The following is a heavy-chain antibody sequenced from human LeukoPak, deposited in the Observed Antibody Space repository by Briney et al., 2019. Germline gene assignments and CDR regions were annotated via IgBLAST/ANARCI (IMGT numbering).Heavy chain of an antibody. CDR3: AKDLHFLSSGWYAFDY. CDR2: IWYDGSNK. J-gene: IGHJ4*02. D-gene: IGHD6-19*01. CDR1: GFTFSSYG. Sequence: GGSLRLSCAASGFTFSSYGMHWVRQAPGKGLEWVAVIWYDGSNKYYADSVKGRFTISRDNSKNTLYLQMNSLRAEDTAVYYCAKDLHFLSSGWYAFDYWGQGTLVTVSS. V-gene: IGHV3-33*06.